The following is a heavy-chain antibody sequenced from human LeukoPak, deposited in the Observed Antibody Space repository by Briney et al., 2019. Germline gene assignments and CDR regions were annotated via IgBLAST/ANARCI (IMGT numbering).Heavy chain of an antibody. J-gene: IGHJ4*02. Sequence: SETLSLTCTVSGGSISSGSYYWSWIRQPAGKGLEWIGRIYTSGSTNYNPSLKSRVTISVDTSKNQFSLKLSSVTAADTAVYYCAREGIQLWKHANYFDYWGQGTLVTVSS. CDR3: AREGIQLWKHANYFDY. V-gene: IGHV4-61*02. CDR1: GGSISSGSYY. CDR2: IYTSGST. D-gene: IGHD5-18*01.